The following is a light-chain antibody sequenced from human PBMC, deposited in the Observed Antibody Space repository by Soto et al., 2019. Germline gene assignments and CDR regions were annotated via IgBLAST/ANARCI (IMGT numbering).Light chain of an antibody. J-gene: IGLJ2*01. CDR2: DVN. V-gene: IGLV2-11*01. CDR3: CSYAGNNILV. Sequence: QSALTQPRSVSGSPGQSLTISCTGASRDVGSYNYVSWYQQYPGKASKVLIYDVNQRPSGVPDRFSGSKSGITASLSISGLQAADEADYYCCSYAGNNILVCVGGTKVTVL. CDR1: SRDVGSYNY.